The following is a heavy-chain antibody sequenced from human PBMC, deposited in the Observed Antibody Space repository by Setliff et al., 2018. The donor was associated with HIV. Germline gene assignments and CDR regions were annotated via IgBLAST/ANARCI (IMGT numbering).Heavy chain of an antibody. J-gene: IGHJ5*02. V-gene: IGHV3-23*01. Sequence: PGGSLRLSCAASGFTFDNYAMTWVRQAPGKGLEWVSGISGGIGADTDYADSVKGRFTISRDSSKNTLYLQMNGLRAEDTAVYYCVKDAVQANKRWDWFDPWGQGVLVTVSS. CDR3: VKDAVQANKRWDWFDP. CDR1: GFTFDNYA. CDR2: ISGGIGADT. D-gene: IGHD6-19*01.